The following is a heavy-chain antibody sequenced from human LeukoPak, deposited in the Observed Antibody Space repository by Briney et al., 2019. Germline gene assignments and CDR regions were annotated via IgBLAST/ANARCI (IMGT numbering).Heavy chain of an antibody. CDR3: AKKGGAGSYYNFDY. J-gene: IGHJ4*02. CDR1: GFTFSSYA. D-gene: IGHD3-10*01. CDR2: VTSGGGET. Sequence: GGSLRLSCAVSGFTFSSYAMSWVCQAPGKGLEWVSSVTSGGGETHYADSVKGRFTISRDNSKNTLHLQMNSLRVEDTAVYYCAKKGGAGSYYNFDYWGQGTLVTVSS. V-gene: IGHV3-23*01.